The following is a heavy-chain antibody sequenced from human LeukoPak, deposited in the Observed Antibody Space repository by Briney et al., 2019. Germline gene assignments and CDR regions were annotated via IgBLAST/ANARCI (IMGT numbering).Heavy chain of an antibody. J-gene: IGHJ4*02. Sequence: GESLKISCKGSGYSFPTYWIAWGRQTPGKGLELGGIIYRDESNIRYSPSFQGQVTISADKSISTAYLQWSSLKASDTAMYYCARPPSRGYSSSFEYWGQGTLVTVSS. V-gene: IGHV5-51*01. CDR2: IYRDESNI. D-gene: IGHD2-2*03. CDR3: ARPPSRGYSSSFEY. CDR1: GYSFPTYW.